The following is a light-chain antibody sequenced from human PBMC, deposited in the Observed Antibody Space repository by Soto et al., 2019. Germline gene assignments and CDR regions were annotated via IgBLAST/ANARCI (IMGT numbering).Light chain of an antibody. CDR3: HQHETSPPT. CDR1: QTVNSPY. CDR2: GAS. V-gene: IGKV3-20*01. J-gene: IGKJ3*01. Sequence: EIVLTQSPGTLSLSPGVSGILSCRTSQTVNSPYLAWYQQKPGQAPRLLISGASTRATGIPDRFSGSGSGTEFTLTISRLESEDFAVYYCHQHETSPPTFGPGTKVDVK.